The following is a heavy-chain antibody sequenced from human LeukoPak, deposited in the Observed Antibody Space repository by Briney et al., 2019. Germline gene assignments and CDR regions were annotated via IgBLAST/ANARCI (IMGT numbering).Heavy chain of an antibody. CDR1: GFTFNSYA. Sequence: PGGSLRLSCAASGFTFNSYAMNWVRQAPGKGLEWVSFISSSSDYIYYADSVKGRFIISRDNAKNSLYLQMNSLRVEETAVYYCARELGISAGLDYWGQGTPVTVSS. J-gene: IGHJ4*02. CDR3: ARELGISAGLDY. CDR2: ISSSSDYI. D-gene: IGHD7-27*01. V-gene: IGHV3-21*06.